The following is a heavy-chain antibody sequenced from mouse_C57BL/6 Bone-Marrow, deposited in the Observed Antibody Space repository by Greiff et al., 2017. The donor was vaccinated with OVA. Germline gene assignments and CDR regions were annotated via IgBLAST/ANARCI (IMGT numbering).Heavy chain of an antibody. CDR3: ARAAYSYWYFDV. CDR1: GFSINSDCY. V-gene: IGHV3-3*01. CDR2: TFYSGIT. J-gene: IGHJ1*03. Sequence: EVQLQQSGPSLVRPSQTLSLTCTVTGFSINSDCYWIWIRQFPGNKLEYIGYTFYSGITYYNPSLESRTYITRDTSKNQFSLKLSSVTTEDTATYYCARAAYSYWYFDVWGTGTTVTVSS. D-gene: IGHD2-10*01.